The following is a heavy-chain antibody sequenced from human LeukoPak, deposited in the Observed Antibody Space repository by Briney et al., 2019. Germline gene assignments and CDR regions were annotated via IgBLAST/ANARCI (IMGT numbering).Heavy chain of an antibody. D-gene: IGHD4-17*01. CDR3: ARLRVTADAFDI. CDR1: GGSISSSSYY. V-gene: IGHV4-39*01. Sequence: PSETLSLTCTVSGGSISSSSYYWGWIRQRPGKGLEWIGSIYYSGSTYYNPSLKSRVTISVDTSKNQFSLKLSSVTAADTAVYYCARLRVTADAFDIWGQGTMVTVSS. CDR2: IYYSGST. J-gene: IGHJ3*02.